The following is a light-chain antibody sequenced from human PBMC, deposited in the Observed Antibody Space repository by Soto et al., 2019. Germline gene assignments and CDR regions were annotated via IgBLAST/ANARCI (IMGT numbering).Light chain of an antibody. CDR3: QQYDSWPPSYT. CDR2: GAS. J-gene: IGKJ2*01. V-gene: IGKV3-15*01. CDR1: QSVSTY. Sequence: EIVMTQSPATLSVSLGDRATLSCRASQSVSTYLAWYQQKPGQAPRLLIYGASTRATGIPARFSGSGSETDLTLTISSLQSEAFAVYYCQQYDSWPPSYTFGQGTKLEIK.